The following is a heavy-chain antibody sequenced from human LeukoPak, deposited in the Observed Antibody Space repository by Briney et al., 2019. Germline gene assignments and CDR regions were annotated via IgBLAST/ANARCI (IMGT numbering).Heavy chain of an antibody. CDR3: AREILGGLNTGAY. CDR1: LASTTSNF. CDR2: IHRSGSP. D-gene: IGHD1/OR15-1a*01. J-gene: IGHJ4*02. V-gene: IGHV4-4*02. Sequence: MTSETFSINCTVSLASTTSNFWSWARQPPGKGLEWIGEIHRSGSPNYNPSLQSRVTISIDRSRNQIILELSSVTAADTAFYYCAREILGGLNTGAYWGRRSSVSVSS.